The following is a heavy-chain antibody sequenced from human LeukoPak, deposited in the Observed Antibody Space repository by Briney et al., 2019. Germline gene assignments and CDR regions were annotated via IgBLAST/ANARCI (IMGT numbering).Heavy chain of an antibody. J-gene: IGHJ4*02. CDR3: ARDGLRCKPGGGVCDFDY. V-gene: IGHV3-9*01. D-gene: IGHD4-17*01. CDR1: GFTFDDYA. CDR2: ISWNSGSI. Sequence: PGRSLRLSCAASGFTFDDYAMHWVRQAPGKGLEWVSGISWNSGSIGYADSVKGRFTISRDNAKNSLYLQMNSLRAEDTAVYYCARDGLRCKPGGGVCDFDYWGQGTLVTVSS.